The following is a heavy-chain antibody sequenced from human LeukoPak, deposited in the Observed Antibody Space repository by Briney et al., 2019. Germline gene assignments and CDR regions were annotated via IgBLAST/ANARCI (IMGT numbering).Heavy chain of an antibody. Sequence: PSETLSLTCTVSGGSISSYYWSWIRQPPGKGLEWIGNIYYSGSTNYNPSLKSRVTISVDTSKNQFSLKLSSVTAADTAVYYCARSNPMVRGVMVYYYYMDVWGKGTTVTISS. CDR3: ARSNPMVRGVMVYYYYMDV. CDR2: IYYSGST. V-gene: IGHV4-59*12. CDR1: GGSISSYY. J-gene: IGHJ6*03. D-gene: IGHD3-10*01.